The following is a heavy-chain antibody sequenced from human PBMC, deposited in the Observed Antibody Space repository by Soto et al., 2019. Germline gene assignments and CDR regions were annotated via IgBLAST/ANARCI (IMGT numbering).Heavy chain of an antibody. Sequence: PGGSLRLSCAASGFTFRNYGMNWVRQAPGKGLEWVSYIGIGSSTKYYADSVKGRFTISRDNSKNTLYLQMNSLRAEDTAVYYCARDFAVVAANPIYYYYGMDVWGQGTTVTVSS. J-gene: IGHJ6*02. CDR3: ARDFAVVAANPIYYYYGMDV. CDR2: IGIGSSTK. D-gene: IGHD2-15*01. V-gene: IGHV3-48*01. CDR1: GFTFRNYG.